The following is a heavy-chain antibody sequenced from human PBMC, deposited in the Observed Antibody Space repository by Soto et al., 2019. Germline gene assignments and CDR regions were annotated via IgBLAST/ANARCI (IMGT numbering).Heavy chain of an antibody. D-gene: IGHD5-18*01. J-gene: IGHJ4*02. CDR2: ISGSDGRT. V-gene: IGHV3-23*01. CDR3: AKGVSQYTPLALFDY. CDR1: GFTFSSYA. Sequence: GGSLRLSCAASGFTFSSYAMSWVRQAPGKGLEWVSTISGSDGRTYSTDSVKGRFTISRDNSGSTAYLQMNSLRVEDTAVYYCAKGVSQYTPLALFDYWGRGTLVTVSS.